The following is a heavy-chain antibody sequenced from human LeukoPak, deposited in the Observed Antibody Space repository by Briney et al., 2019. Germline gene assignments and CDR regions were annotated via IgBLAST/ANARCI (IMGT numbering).Heavy chain of an antibody. D-gene: IGHD6-13*01. CDR1: GISFSNYA. V-gene: IGHV3-23*01. CDR3: AKDDSSSWFDY. CDR2: IGNDGST. Sequence: GGSLRLSCAASGISFSNYAMSWVRQTQGKGLEWVSTIGNDGSTYYADSVKGRFTISRDNSKNTLFLQMNSLRVGDTAVYYCAKDDSSSWFDYWGQGTLVTVSS. J-gene: IGHJ4*02.